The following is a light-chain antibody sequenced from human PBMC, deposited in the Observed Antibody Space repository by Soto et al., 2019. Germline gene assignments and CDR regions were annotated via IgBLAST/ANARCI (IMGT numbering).Light chain of an antibody. CDR1: QDINSY. J-gene: IGKJ1*01. CDR3: QQLNSYPRT. CDR2: AAS. Sequence: DIQLTQSPSFLSASVGDRVTITCRASQDINSYLAWYQQKPGKAPKLLIYAASTLQSAVPSRFSGGGSGTEFTLIISSLQPEDFATYYCQQLNSYPRTFGQGTKVEL. V-gene: IGKV1-9*01.